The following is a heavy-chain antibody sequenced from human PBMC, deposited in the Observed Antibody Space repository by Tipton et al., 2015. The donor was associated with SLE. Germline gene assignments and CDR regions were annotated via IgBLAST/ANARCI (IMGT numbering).Heavy chain of an antibody. CDR3: AKSGFGRGSYFHH. CDR2: MYEIGRT. Sequence: TLSLTCSVSGGSISASDFYWAWIRQSPGQGPEWIGTMYEIGRTLSNPSLRSRVTISVDTSKNQFSLRVTSVTAADTALYYCAKSGFGRGSYFHHWGQGTLVSVSS. V-gene: IGHV4-39*07. CDR1: GGSISASDFY. D-gene: IGHD5-12*01. J-gene: IGHJ1*01.